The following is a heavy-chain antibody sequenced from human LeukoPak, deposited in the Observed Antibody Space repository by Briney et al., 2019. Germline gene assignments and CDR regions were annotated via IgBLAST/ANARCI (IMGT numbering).Heavy chain of an antibody. D-gene: IGHD3-3*01. CDR2: INHSGST. V-gene: IGHV4-34*01. J-gene: IGHJ4*02. CDR3: ARGRGVLRFLEWLSQAERGIDY. Sequence: SETLSLTCAVYGGSFSGYYWSWIRQPPGKGLEWIGEINHSGSTNYNPSLKSRVTISVDTSKNQFSLKLSSVTAADTAVYYCARGRGVLRFLEWLSQAERGIDYWGQGTLVTVSS. CDR1: GGSFSGYY.